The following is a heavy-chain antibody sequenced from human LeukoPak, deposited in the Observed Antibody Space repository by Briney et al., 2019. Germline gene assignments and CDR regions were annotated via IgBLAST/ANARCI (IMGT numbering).Heavy chain of an antibody. Sequence: GASVTVSFTASGGTFSIYTISWVRQAPGQGREWMGRIIPILGIANYAQKFQGRVTITADKSTSTAYMELSSLRSEDTAVYYCASLLGYCSSTSCAYGMDVWGQGTTVTVSS. D-gene: IGHD2-2*01. CDR3: ASLLGYCSSTSCAYGMDV. V-gene: IGHV1-69*02. CDR1: GGTFSIYT. J-gene: IGHJ6*02. CDR2: IIPILGIA.